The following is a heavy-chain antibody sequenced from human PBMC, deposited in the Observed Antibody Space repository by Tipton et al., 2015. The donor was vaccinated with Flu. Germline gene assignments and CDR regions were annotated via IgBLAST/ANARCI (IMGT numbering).Heavy chain of an antibody. CDR2: ISSSGSTI. J-gene: IGHJ4*02. V-gene: IGHV3-48*03. D-gene: IGHD1-26*01. CDR1: GFTFSSYE. CDR3: ARDRGGSYTEIDF. Sequence: SLRLSCAASGFTFSSYEMNWVRQAPGKGLEWVSYISSSGSTIYYADSVKGRFTISRDNAKNSLYLQMNSLRDEDTAVYYCARDRGGSYTEIDFWGQGTLVTVSS.